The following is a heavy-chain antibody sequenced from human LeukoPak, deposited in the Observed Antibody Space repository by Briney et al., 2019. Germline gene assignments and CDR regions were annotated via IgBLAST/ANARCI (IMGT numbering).Heavy chain of an antibody. CDR1: GGSISSSSYY. CDR2: IYYSGST. D-gene: IGHD6-19*01. CDR3: ARTQGLEPPFCAN. J-gene: IGHJ4*02. Sequence: PSETLSLTCTVSGGSISSSSYYWGWIRQPPGKGLECIGSIYYSGSTYYNPSLKSRVTISVDTSKNQFSLKLSSVTAADTAVYYCARTQGLEPPFCANWGQETLVTASS. V-gene: IGHV4-39*07.